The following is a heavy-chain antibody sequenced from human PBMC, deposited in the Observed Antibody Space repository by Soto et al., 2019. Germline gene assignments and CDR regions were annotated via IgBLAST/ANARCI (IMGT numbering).Heavy chain of an antibody. CDR1: GFTFSRYD. Sequence: EVQLLESGGGWVQPGGSLRLSCAASGFTFSRYDMSWVRQAPGKGLEWVSAISGSGGSAYYADSVKGRFTISRDKSRNTLYVKMNSLRSEDTAIYYCAREDDLWTNGHFDIWGQGTLVSVSS. J-gene: IGHJ3*02. CDR2: ISGSGGSA. V-gene: IGHV3-23*01. CDR3: AREDDLWTNGHFDI. D-gene: IGHD3-3*01.